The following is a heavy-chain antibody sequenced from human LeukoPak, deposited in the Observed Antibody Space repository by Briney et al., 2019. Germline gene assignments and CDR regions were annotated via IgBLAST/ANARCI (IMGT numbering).Heavy chain of an antibody. CDR1: GVSISSYY. CDR3: ARDHANYYDSSGYAFDI. J-gene: IGHJ3*02. D-gene: IGHD3-22*01. CDR2: NYYSGST. V-gene: IGHV4-59*01. Sequence: SETLSLTCTVSGVSISSYYWSWIRQPPGKGLEWIGYNYYSGSTNYNPSLKSRVTISVDTSKNQFSLKLSSVTAADTAVYYCARDHANYYDSSGYAFDIWGQGTMVTVSS.